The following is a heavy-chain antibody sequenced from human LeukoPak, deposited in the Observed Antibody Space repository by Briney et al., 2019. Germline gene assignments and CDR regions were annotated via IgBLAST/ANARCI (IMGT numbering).Heavy chain of an antibody. J-gene: IGHJ4*02. CDR1: GFTFSSYA. CDR2: ISYDGTKK. Sequence: PGGSLRLSCAPSGFTFSSYAMHWVRQAPGKGREWVAVISYDGTKKYYADSVNGRFTISRDNSKNTLYLQMNSLRAEDTAVYYCARTSGYYFNYFDYWGQGTLVTVSS. CDR3: ARTSGYYFNYFDY. V-gene: IGHV3-30-3*01. D-gene: IGHD3-22*01.